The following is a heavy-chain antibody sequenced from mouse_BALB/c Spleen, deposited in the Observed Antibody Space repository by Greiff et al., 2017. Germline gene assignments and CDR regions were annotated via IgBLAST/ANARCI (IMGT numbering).Heavy chain of an antibody. V-gene: IGHV5-6*02. J-gene: IGHJ3*01. D-gene: IGHD2-4*01. Sequence: DVKLVESGGDLVKPGGSLKLSCAASGFTFSSYGMSWVRQTPDKRLEWVATISSGGSYTYYPDSVKGRFTISRDNAKNTLYLQMSSLKSEDTAMYYCARQGDYDYDVEAYWGQGTLVTVSA. CDR2: ISSGGSYT. CDR1: GFTFSSYG. CDR3: ARQGDYDYDVEAY.